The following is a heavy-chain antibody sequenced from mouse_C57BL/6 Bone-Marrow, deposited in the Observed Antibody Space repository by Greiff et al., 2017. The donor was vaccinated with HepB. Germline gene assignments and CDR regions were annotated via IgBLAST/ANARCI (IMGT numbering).Heavy chain of an antibody. Sequence: EVMLVESGGGLVKPGGSLKLSCAASGFTFSDYGMHWVRQAPEKGLEWVAYISSGSSTIYYADTVKGRFTISRDNAKNTLFLQMTSLRSEDTAMYYCARGAMSYFGYWGQGTTLTVSS. J-gene: IGHJ2*01. CDR2: ISSGSSTI. CDR1: GFTFSDYG. CDR3: ARGAMSYFGY. D-gene: IGHD1-1*01. V-gene: IGHV5-17*01.